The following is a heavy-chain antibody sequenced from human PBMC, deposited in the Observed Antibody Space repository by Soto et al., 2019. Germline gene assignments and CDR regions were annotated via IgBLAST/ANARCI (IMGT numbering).Heavy chain of an antibody. V-gene: IGHV4-30-4*01. CDR3: ARGSHMWVY. Sequence: LCGGSISSGDYYWGWIRQPPGKGLEWIGYIYYSGSTYHNPSLKSRVTISADTSRNQFSLKLTSVTAADTAVYYCARGSHMWVYWGQGTLVTVSS. J-gene: IGHJ4*02. D-gene: IGHD2-21*01. CDR1: GGSISSGDYY. CDR2: IYYSGST.